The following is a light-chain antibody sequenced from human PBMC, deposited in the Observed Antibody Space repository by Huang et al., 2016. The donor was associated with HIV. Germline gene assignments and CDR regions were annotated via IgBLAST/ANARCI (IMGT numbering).Light chain of an antibody. Sequence: EIVMTQSPVTLSVSPGERATLSCRASQSVSSNLAWYQQKPSKAPRLLIYGASTRATGVLARCSGSGSGTEFTLTISSLQSEDFALYYCQQYNNWPPITFGQGTRLEIK. CDR1: QSVSSN. J-gene: IGKJ5*01. CDR3: QQYNNWPPIT. V-gene: IGKV3-15*01. CDR2: GAS.